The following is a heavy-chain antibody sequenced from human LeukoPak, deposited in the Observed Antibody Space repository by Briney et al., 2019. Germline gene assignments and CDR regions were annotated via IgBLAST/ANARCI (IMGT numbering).Heavy chain of an antibody. J-gene: IGHJ2*01. CDR3: ATGRYCSSTSCYAYWYFDL. D-gene: IGHD2-2*01. Sequence: GASVKVSCKVSVYTLTELSMHWVRQAPGKGLEWMGGFDPEDGETIYAQKFQGRATMTEDTSTDTAYMELSSLRSEDTAVYYCATGRYCSSTSCYAYWYFDLWGRGTLVTVSS. CDR1: VYTLTELS. CDR2: FDPEDGET. V-gene: IGHV1-24*01.